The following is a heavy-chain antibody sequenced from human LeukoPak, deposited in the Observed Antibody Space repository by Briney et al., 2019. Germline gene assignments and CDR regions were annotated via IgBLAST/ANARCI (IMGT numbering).Heavy chain of an antibody. CDR1: GGSFSDYY. J-gene: IGHJ3*02. CDR3: ASWIQLWDDAFDI. CDR2: INHSGST. Sequence: ASETLSLTCAVYGGSFSDYYWSWIRQPPGKGLEWIGEINHSGSTNYNPSLKSRVTISVDTSKNQFSLKLSSVTAADTAVYYCASWIQLWDDAFDIWGQGTMVTVSS. D-gene: IGHD5-18*01. V-gene: IGHV4-34*01.